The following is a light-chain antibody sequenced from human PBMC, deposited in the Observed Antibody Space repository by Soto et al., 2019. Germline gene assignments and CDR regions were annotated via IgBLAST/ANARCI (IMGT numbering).Light chain of an antibody. CDR2: DAS. CDR1: QSVSSY. V-gene: IGKV3-11*01. J-gene: IGKJ4*01. CDR3: QQRSNWPPLT. Sequence: EIVLTQSPATLSLSPGERATLSCRASQSVSSYLAWYQPKPGQAPRLLIYDASNRATGIPARFSGSGSGTDFTLTISSLEPEEFAVYYGQQRSNWPPLTFGGGTMVEIK.